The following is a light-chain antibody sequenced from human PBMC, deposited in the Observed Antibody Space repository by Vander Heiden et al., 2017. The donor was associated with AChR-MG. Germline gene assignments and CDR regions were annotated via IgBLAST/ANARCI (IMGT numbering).Light chain of an antibody. Sequence: DIQMTQSPPSLSASVGDRVTITCQTTQDISNYLNWYQQKPGKAPKLLIFDASNLETGVPSRFSGSGYGTDFILTISSLQPEDIATYYCQHHDLIPPGGFSFGPGTKVEIK. V-gene: IGKV1-33*01. J-gene: IGKJ3*01. CDR1: QDISNY. CDR3: QHHDLIPPGGFS. CDR2: DAS.